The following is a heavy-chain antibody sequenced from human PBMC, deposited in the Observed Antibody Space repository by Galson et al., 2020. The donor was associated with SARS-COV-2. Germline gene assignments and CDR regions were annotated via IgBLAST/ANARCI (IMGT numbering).Heavy chain of an antibody. V-gene: IGHV3-9*01. CDR3: AKDLAIRGWRTEEFDY. J-gene: IGHJ4*02. D-gene: IGHD1-1*01. CDR1: GFTFDDYA. CDR2: SNSGTI. Sequence: SLKISCAASGFTFDDYAIHWVRQAPGKGLEWVSGSNSGTIRYADSVKGRFTFARDNAKNSLYLHMNSLRPEDTALYYCAKDLAIRGWRTEEFDYWGQGTLVTVSS.